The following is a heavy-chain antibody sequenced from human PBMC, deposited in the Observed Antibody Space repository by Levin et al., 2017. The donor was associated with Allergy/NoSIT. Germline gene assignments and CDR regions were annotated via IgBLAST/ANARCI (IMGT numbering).Heavy chain of an antibody. J-gene: IGHJ6*02. D-gene: IGHD5-18*01. CDR1: GGTFSSYP. CDR2: IIPILGIA. Sequence: SVKVSCKASGGTFSSYPISWVRQAPGQGLEWMGRIIPILGIANYAQKFQGRVTITANISTSTAFMELSSLRSEDTAVYYCARVNTAPGYYYGMDVWGQGTTVTVSS. V-gene: IGHV1-69*02. CDR3: ARVNTAPGYYYGMDV.